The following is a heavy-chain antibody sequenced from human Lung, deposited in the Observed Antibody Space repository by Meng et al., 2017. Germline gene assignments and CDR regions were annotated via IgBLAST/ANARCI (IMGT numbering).Heavy chain of an antibody. CDR2: INHSGST. D-gene: IGHD4-11*01. CDR3: ARGPTTMAHDFDY. V-gene: IGHV4-34*04. J-gene: IGHJ4*02. Sequence: VTLQVWSAGIVKPSENLSLTCVVSGGSFSDYYWSWIRQPPGKGLEWIGEINHSGSTNHNPSLESRATISVDTSQNNLSLKLSSVTAADSAVYYCARGPTTMAHDFDYWGQGTLVTVSS. CDR1: GGSFSDYY.